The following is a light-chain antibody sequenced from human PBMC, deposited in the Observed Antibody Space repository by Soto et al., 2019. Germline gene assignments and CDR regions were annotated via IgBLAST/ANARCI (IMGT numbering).Light chain of an antibody. J-gene: IGKJ1*01. CDR1: QSISSSY. V-gene: IGKV3-20*01. Sequence: EIVLTQSPGTLSLSPGERATLSCRASQSISSSYLAWYQQKPGQAPRLLIYGASSRATGIPDRFSGSGSGTDFTLTISRLGPEDFAVYYCQRYGSSPWTFGQGTRWIS. CDR2: GAS. CDR3: QRYGSSPWT.